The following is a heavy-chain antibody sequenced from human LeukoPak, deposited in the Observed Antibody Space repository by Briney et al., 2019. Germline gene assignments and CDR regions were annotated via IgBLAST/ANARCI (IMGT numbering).Heavy chain of an antibody. CDR1: GGSISSSSYY. J-gene: IGHJ6*03. CDR2: IYYSGST. CDR3: ARHPPTRLRYFDWLPRGNYYYYMDV. Sequence: PSETLSLTCTVSGGSISSSSYYWGWIRQPPGKGLEWIGSIYYSGSTYYNPSLKSRVTISVDTSKNQFSLKLSSVTAADTAVYYCARHPPTRLRYFDWLPRGNYYYYMDVWGKGTTVTISS. D-gene: IGHD3-9*01. V-gene: IGHV4-39*01.